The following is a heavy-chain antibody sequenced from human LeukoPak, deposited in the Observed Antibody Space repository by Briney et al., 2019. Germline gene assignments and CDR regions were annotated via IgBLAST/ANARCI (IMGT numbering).Heavy chain of an antibody. J-gene: IGHJ4*02. CDR2: IIPIFGTA. D-gene: IGHD1-1*01. Sequence: SVKVSCKASGGTFSSYAISWVRQAPGQGLEWMGGIIPIFGTANYAQKFQGRVTMTEDTSTDTAYMELSSLRSEDTAVYYCATYNWNDVRGRPSDYWGQGTLVTVSS. V-gene: IGHV1-69*06. CDR1: GGTFSSYA. CDR3: ATYNWNDVRGRPSDY.